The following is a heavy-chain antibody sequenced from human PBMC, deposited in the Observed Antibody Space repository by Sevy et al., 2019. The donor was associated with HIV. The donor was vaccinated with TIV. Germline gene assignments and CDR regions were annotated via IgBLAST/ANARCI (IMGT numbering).Heavy chain of an antibody. CDR2: IIPIFGTA. CDR1: GGTFSSYA. J-gene: IGHJ4*02. D-gene: IGHD1-26*01. V-gene: IGHV1-69*13. Sequence: ASVKVSCKASGGTFSSYAISWVRQAPGQGLEWMGGIIPIFGTANYAQKFQGRVTITADESTSTAYMELSSLRSEDMAVYYCARGKVGATLYYFDYWGQGTLVTVSS. CDR3: ARGKVGATLYYFDY.